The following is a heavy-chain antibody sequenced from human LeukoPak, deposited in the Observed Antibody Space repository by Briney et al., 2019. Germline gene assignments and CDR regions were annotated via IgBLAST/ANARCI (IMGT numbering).Heavy chain of an antibody. V-gene: IGHV3-7*03. CDR1: GGSISSYY. J-gene: IGHJ4*02. D-gene: IGHD3-10*01. CDR2: MNQDGSVS. CDR3: ARAYATSGSY. Sequence: ETLSLTCTVSGGSISSYYWSWIRQPPGQGLEWVANMNQDGSVSYYGDSAKGRFTISRDNGENSVFLQMNSLTVEDTAIYYCARAYATSGSYWGQGTLVTVSS.